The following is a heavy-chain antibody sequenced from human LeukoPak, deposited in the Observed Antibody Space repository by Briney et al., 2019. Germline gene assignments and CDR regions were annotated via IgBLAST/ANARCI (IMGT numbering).Heavy chain of an antibody. CDR2: IKQDGSEK. Sequence: GGSLRLSCAASGFTISPYWMSWVRQAPGKGLEWVANIKQDGSEKYYVDSVKGRFAISRDNAKNSVYLQMNGLRAEDTAVYYCARENTAVPGGDCWGQGTLVTVSS. J-gene: IGHJ4*02. V-gene: IGHV3-7*01. CDR1: GFTISPYW. D-gene: IGHD5-18*01. CDR3: ARENTAVPGGDC.